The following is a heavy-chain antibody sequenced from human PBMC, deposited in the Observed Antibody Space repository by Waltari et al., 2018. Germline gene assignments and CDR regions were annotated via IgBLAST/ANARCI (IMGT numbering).Heavy chain of an antibody. D-gene: IGHD5-12*01. V-gene: IGHV3-23*04. Sequence: DVQLVESGGALVQPGGSLRLSCAASGFTFSNHAMSWVRQAPGKGREWVSAISGSGGSTYYADSVTGRFTTSRDNFKNTLYLQMNSLRAGDTAVYYCAKDHSGYSGYDCYDSWGQGTLVTVSS. CDR1: GFTFSNHA. J-gene: IGHJ4*02. CDR3: AKDHSGYSGYDCYDS. CDR2: ISGSGGST.